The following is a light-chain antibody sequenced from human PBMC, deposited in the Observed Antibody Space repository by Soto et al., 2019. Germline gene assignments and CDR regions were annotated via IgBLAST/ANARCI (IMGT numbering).Light chain of an antibody. J-gene: IGKJ2*01. V-gene: IGKV3-11*01. CDR3: QQHVRSPRT. CDR1: QSVSSY. CDR2: DAS. Sequence: EIMLTQSPATLSLSPGERATLSCRASQSVSSYLAWYQQKPGQAPRLLIYDASNRATGIPARFSGSGSGTDFTLTISSLEPEDFAVYYCQQHVRSPRTFGQGTKVEIK.